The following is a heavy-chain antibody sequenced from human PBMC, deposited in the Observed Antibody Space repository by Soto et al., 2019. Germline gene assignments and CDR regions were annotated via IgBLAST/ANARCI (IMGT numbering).Heavy chain of an antibody. D-gene: IGHD3-10*01. Sequence: QITLKESGPTLVKPTQTLTLTCTLYGFSLSTSGVGVGWIRHPPGKALELLALIYWADDKRYSPSLKSRLTITKDTSKNQVVLTMTNMDPVDTDPYSCAHTFGRGVSAYWGQGTLVTVSS. CDR2: IYWADDK. J-gene: IGHJ4*02. CDR1: GFSLSTSGVG. V-gene: IGHV2-5*02. CDR3: AHTFGRGVSAY.